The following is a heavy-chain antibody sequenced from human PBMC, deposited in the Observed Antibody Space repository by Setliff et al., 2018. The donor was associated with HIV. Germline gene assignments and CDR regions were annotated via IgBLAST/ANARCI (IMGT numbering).Heavy chain of an antibody. D-gene: IGHD2-15*01. V-gene: IGHV4-4*08. J-gene: IGHJ4*02. CDR2: IYTSGST. CDR3: ARGRVFCNGDSCYHLDY. CDR1: GGSISGFY. Sequence: PSETLSLTCTVSGGSISGFYWSWIRQSPGKGLEWIGYIYTSGSTNYNPSLKSQLSISIDTSKNQFYLNLRSVTAADTAGYYCARGRVFCNGDSCYHLDYWCQGIPVTVSS.